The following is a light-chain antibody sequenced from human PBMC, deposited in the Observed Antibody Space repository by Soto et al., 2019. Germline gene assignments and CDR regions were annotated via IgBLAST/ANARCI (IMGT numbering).Light chain of an antibody. CDR1: QSVSSY. J-gene: IGKJ4*01. Sequence: EIVVTQSPATLSLSPGERATLSCRASQSVSSYLAWYQQKPGQAPRLLIYDASNRATGIPARFSGSGSGTDFTLTISSLEPEDFAVYYCQQRSNWPPLLTFGGGTKVDIK. CDR3: QQRSNWPPLLT. V-gene: IGKV3-11*01. CDR2: DAS.